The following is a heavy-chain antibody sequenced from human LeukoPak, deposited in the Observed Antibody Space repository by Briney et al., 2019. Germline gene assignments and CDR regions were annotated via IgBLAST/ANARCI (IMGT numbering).Heavy chain of an antibody. CDR2: IIPIFGTA. J-gene: IGHJ3*02. D-gene: IGHD6-13*01. V-gene: IGHV1-69*01. CDR1: GGTFSSYA. Sequence: GSSVKVSCKASGGTFSSYAISWVRQAPGQGLEWMGGIIPIFGTANYAQKFQGRVTITADESTSTAYMELSSLRSEDTAVYYCARDSSNPVYSSSWYSNAFDIWGQGTMVTVSS. CDR3: ARDSSNPVYSSSWYSNAFDI.